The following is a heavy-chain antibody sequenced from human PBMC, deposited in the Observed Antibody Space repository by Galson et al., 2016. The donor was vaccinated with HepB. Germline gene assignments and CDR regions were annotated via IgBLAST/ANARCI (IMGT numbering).Heavy chain of an antibody. D-gene: IGHD3-16*01. V-gene: IGHV1-3*01. CDR1: GYTFTSYS. CDR3: ARDQEKHGWRSFFDP. J-gene: IGHJ5*02. Sequence: SVKVSCKASGYTFTSYSLHWVRQASGQRPEWIGWIDLANGNTKYVPKLGGRITVTRDTSAKTAYMELRRLRSDDTALYFCARDQEKHGWRSFFDPWGQGTLLIVSS. CDR2: IDLANGNT.